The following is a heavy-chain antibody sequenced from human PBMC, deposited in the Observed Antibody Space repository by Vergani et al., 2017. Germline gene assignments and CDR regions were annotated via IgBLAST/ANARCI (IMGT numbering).Heavy chain of an antibody. V-gene: IGHV3-7*01. CDR1: GFTFSSYW. J-gene: IGHJ4*02. D-gene: IGHD2-21*02. CDR2: IKQDGSEK. CDR3: SGAEHIVVVTAIHPFYY. Sequence: EVQLVESGGGLVQPGGSLRLSCAASGFTFSSYWMSWVRQAPGKGLEWVANIKQDGSEKYYVDSVKGRFTISRDNAKNSLYLQMNSLRAEDTAVYYCSGAEHIVVVTAIHPFYYWGQGTLVTVSS.